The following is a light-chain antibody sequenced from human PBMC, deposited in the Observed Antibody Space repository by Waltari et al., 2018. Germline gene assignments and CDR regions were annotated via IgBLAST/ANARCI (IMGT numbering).Light chain of an antibody. CDR2: DVS. J-gene: IGLJ2*01. V-gene: IGLV2-14*01. Sequence: QSALTQPASVSGSPGQSITISCTGTSSDVAGYNYVSWYQQHPGKAPKLMIYDVSKRPSGVSNRFSGSKSGNTASLTISGLQAEDEADYYCSSYTSSSPVVFGGGTKLTVL. CDR3: SSYTSSSPVV. CDR1: SSDVAGYNY.